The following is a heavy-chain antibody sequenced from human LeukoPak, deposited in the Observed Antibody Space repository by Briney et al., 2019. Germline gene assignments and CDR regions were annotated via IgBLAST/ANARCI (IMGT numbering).Heavy chain of an antibody. V-gene: IGHV3-9*01. CDR1: GFTFDDYA. Sequence: PGGSLRLSCSASGFTFDDYAMHWVRQAPGKGLEWVSGIIWNSGSIGYADSVKGRFTISRDNAKNSLYLQMNSLRAEDTAVYYCARDGSPEYSSSSGILRAFDIWGQGTMVTVSS. J-gene: IGHJ3*02. CDR2: IIWNSGSI. CDR3: ARDGSPEYSSSSGILRAFDI. D-gene: IGHD6-6*01.